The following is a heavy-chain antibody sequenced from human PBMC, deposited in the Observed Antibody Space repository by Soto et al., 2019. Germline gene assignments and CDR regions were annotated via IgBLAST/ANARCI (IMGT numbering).Heavy chain of an antibody. CDR2: IWYDGSNK. J-gene: IGHJ4*02. CDR1: GFTFSSYG. D-gene: IGHD6-19*01. V-gene: IGHV3-33*01. Sequence: QVQLVESGGGVVQPGRSLRLSCAASGFTFSSYGMHWVRQAPGKGLEWVAVIWYDGSNKYYADSVKGRFTISRDNSKNTLYLQMNSLRAEDTAVYYCATLAVAGQTNLDYWGQGTLVTVSS. CDR3: ATLAVAGQTNLDY.